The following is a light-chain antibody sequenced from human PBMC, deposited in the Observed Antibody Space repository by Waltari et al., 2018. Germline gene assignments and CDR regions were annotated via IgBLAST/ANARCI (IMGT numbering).Light chain of an antibody. CDR2: KAS. CDR3: QQYNTDRT. V-gene: IGKV1-5*03. CDR1: QRVSTW. Sequence: DIQMTQSPSTLSASLGDRVTITCRASQRVSTWLAWFQQRPGKAPKLLISKASTLESGVPSRFSGSGSGTEITLTISSLQPDDAATYYCQQYNTDRTFGQGTKVEIK. J-gene: IGKJ1*01.